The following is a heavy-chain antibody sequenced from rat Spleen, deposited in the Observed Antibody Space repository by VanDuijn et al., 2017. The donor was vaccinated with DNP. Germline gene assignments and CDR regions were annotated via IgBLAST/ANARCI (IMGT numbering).Heavy chain of an antibody. V-gene: IGHV3-1*01. CDR2: ISYSGST. Sequence: EVQLQESGSGLVKPSQSLSLTCSVTGYSITSNYWGWIRKFPGNKMECIGHISYSGSTNYNPSLRSRISITRDTSKNHFFLQLNSVTTEDTATYYCARWSFYFDYWGQGVMVTVSS. J-gene: IGHJ2*01. CDR1: GYSITSNY. CDR3: ARWSFYFDY.